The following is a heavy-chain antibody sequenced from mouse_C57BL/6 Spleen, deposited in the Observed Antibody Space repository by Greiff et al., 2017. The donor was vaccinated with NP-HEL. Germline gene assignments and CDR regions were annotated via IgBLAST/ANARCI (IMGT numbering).Heavy chain of an antibody. D-gene: IGHD2-4*01. CDR2: ISYSGST. J-gene: IGHJ3*01. V-gene: IGHV3-1*01. Sequence: EVQVVESGPGMVKPSQSLSLTCTVTGYSITSGYDWHWIRHFPGNKLEWMGYISYSGSTTYNPSLKSRISITHDTSKNHFFLKLNSVTTEDTATYYCAAYDYDGTSFAYWGQGTLVTVSA. CDR3: AAYDYDGTSFAY. CDR1: GYSITSGYD.